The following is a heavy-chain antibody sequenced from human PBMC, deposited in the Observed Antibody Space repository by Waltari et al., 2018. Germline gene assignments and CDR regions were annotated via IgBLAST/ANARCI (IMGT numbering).Heavy chain of an antibody. D-gene: IGHD5-18*01. CDR3: VRGYSYGYGRGPPIFDY. V-gene: IGHV4-30-2*01. CDR1: SGGYS. CDR2: IYHSGST. J-gene: IGHJ4*02. Sequence: QLQLQESGSGLVKPSQTLSLSSGGYSWSWIRQPPGKGLEWIGYIYHSGSTYYNPSLKSRVTISVDRSKNQFSLKLSSVTAADTAVYYCVRGYSYGYGRGPPIFDYWGQGTLVTVSS.